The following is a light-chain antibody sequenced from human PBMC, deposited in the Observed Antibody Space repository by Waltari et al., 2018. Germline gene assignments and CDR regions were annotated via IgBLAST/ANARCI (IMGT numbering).Light chain of an antibody. CDR1: SSDVGYYNY. J-gene: IGLJ3*02. Sequence: QSALTQPPSASGSPGQSVTISCTGLSSDVGYYNYVSWYQQHPGKAPKLIMYEVTRRPSGDPDRFSGSKSGNTASLTVSGLQADDEADYYCSSFVGNNNLVFGGGTKVTVL. CDR2: EVT. CDR3: SSFVGNNNLV. V-gene: IGLV2-8*01.